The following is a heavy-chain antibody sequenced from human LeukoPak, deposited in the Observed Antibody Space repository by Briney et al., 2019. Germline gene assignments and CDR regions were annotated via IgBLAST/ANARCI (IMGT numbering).Heavy chain of an antibody. CDR2: ISGSGGSS. Sequence: GGSLRLSCAASGFTFRNHPVSWVRQAPGKGLEWVSGISGSGGSSNYADSVKGRFTISRDNSKNTLFLQMNSLRAEDTAVYYCARGWDSSHFDYWGQGTLVTISS. CDR3: ARGWDSSHFDY. D-gene: IGHD6-13*01. V-gene: IGHV3-23*01. CDR1: GFTFRNHP. J-gene: IGHJ4*02.